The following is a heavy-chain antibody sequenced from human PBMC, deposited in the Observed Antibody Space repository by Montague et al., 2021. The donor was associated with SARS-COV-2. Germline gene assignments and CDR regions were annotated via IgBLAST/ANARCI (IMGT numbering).Heavy chain of an antibody. Sequence: SETLSLTCTVSGGSISRYSWTWIRQPPGKGLEWIGYIYNSGSTNXNPSLTSRVTISLDTSKNQFSLKLSSVAAADTAVYYCARVGRGSSWYEVAFDIWGQGTMVTVSS. D-gene: IGHD6-13*01. V-gene: IGHV4-59*01. CDR3: ARVGRGSSWYEVAFDI. CDR2: IYNSGST. CDR1: GGSISRYS. J-gene: IGHJ3*02.